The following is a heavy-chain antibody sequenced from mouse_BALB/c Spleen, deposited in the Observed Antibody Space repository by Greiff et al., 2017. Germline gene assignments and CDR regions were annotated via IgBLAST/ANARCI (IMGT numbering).Heavy chain of an antibody. CDR3: ARSWYFDV. J-gene: IGHJ1*01. CDR1: GFNIKDTY. Sequence: EVQRVESGAELVKPGASVKLSCTASGFNIKDTYMHWVKQRPEQGLEWIGRIDPANGNTKYDPKFQGKATITADTSSNTAYLQLSSLTSEDTAVYYCARSWYFDVWGAGTTVTVSS. CDR2: IDPANGNT. V-gene: IGHV14-3*02.